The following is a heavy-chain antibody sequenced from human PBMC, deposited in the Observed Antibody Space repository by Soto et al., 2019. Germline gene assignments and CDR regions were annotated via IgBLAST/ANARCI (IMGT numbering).Heavy chain of an antibody. CDR3: ARIWQQLVGGSGMDV. D-gene: IGHD6-13*01. CDR1: GGTFSSYT. Sequence: QVQLVQSGAEVKKPGSSVKVSCKASGGTFSSYTISWVRQAPGQGLEWMGRIIPILGIANYAQKFQGRVTITADKSTITADMELCSLRSEDTAVYYCARIWQQLVGGSGMDVWGQGTTVTVAS. CDR2: IIPILGIA. J-gene: IGHJ6*02. V-gene: IGHV1-69*02.